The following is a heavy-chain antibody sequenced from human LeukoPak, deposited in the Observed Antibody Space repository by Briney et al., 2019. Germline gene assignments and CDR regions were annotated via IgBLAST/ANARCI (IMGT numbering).Heavy chain of an antibody. CDR2: ISTQSGNT. CDR3: ARGAYGDK. V-gene: IGHV1-18*03. CDR1: GYTLTSYG. Sequence: ASVEVSCEASGYTLTSYGINWMRQAPGQGLEWMGWISTQSGNTNYAQKVQGRLTLTTDRSTNTAYMELRSLRSDDMAVYYCARGAYGDKWGQGTMVAVSS. D-gene: IGHD4-17*01. J-gene: IGHJ4*02.